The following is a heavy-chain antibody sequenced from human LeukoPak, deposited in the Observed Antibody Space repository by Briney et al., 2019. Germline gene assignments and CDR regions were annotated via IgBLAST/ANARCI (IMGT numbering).Heavy chain of an antibody. Sequence: KPGGPLTLSCAASGFTFSSHRMNWVREAPGKGLVWVSSISSSSSYIYYAESVKRRFTISRDNAKNSLYRQMNSLRPEDTAVYDCAREPGGDDRVAARTIAFDIWGQGTRVTVSS. D-gene: IGHD2-15*01. CDR2: ISSSSSYI. V-gene: IGHV3-21*01. CDR1: GFTFSSHR. J-gene: IGHJ3*02. CDR3: AREPGGDDRVAARTIAFDI.